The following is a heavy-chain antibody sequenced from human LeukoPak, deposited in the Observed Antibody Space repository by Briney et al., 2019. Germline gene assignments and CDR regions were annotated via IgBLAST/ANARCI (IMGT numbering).Heavy chain of an antibody. CDR2: IKQDGSEE. V-gene: IGHV3-7*01. D-gene: IGHD2-15*01. CDR1: GFTFSSYW. Sequence: GGSLRLSCAASGFTFSSYWMSWVRQAPGKGLEWVANIKQDGSEEYYVDSVKGRFTISRDNAKNSLYLQMNSLRAEDTAVYYCARVGYCSGGSCYRAFDYWGQGTLVTVSS. J-gene: IGHJ4*02. CDR3: ARVGYCSGGSCYRAFDY.